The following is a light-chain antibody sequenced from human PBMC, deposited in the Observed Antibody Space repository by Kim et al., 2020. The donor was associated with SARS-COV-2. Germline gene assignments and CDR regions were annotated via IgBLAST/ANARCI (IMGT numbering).Light chain of an antibody. CDR1: QNISDW. J-gene: IGKJ4*01. V-gene: IGKV1-5*03. CDR2: QAS. Sequence: DIQMTQSPSTLSASVGDRDTISCRASQNISDWLAWYQQKPGEAPKLLIYQASSLESGVPSRFSGSGSGTDFTLTISSLQPDDVATYYCQQYTTYPLTFGGGTKVEIK. CDR3: QQYTTYPLT.